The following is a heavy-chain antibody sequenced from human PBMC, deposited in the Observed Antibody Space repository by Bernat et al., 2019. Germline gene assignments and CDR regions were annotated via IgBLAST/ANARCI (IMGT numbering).Heavy chain of an antibody. D-gene: IGHD6-6*01. CDR1: GFTSSTYS. CDR3: AREYSSSFGRAFDY. J-gene: IGHJ4*02. Sequence: EVQLVESGGGLVQPGGSLRLSCAASGFTSSTYSMNWVRQAPGKGLEWVSYISSSSSNIHYADSVKGRFTISRDNAKNSLYLQMNSLRDEDTAVYYCAREYSSSFGRAFDYWGQGTLVTVSS. CDR2: ISSSSSNI. V-gene: IGHV3-48*02.